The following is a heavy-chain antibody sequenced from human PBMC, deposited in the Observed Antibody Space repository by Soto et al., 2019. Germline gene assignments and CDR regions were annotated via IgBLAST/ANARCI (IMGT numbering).Heavy chain of an antibody. CDR1: GYTFTAYY. J-gene: IGHJ6*02. CDR3: ARNMDYYYGPGSGNGHGF. Sequence: QVQLVQSGAEVKEPGDSVRVSCEASGYTFTAYYIHWVRQAPGQGLEWMGWINPKFGDTTYAQDFKGRVYMTRDMSISTVYMELSRLTSDDTAIYYCARNMDYYYGPGSGNGHGFWGQGTTVTVFS. V-gene: IGHV1-2*02. CDR2: INPKFGDT. D-gene: IGHD3-10*01.